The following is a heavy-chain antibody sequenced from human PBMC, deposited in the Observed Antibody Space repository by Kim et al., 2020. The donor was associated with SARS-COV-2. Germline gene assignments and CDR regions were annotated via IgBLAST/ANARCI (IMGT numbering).Heavy chain of an antibody. CDR2: IYYSGST. D-gene: IGHD6-13*01. CDR3: ARESAEDFDI. V-gene: IGHV4-59*13. Sequence: SETLSLTCTVSGGSISSYYWSWIRQPPGKGLEWIGYIYYSGSTNYNPSLKSRVTISVDTSKNQFSLKLSSVTAADTAVYYCARESAEDFDIWGQGTMVTVSS. J-gene: IGHJ3*02. CDR1: GGSISSYY.